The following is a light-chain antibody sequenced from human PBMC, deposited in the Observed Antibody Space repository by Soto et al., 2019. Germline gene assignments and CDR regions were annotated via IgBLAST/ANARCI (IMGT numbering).Light chain of an antibody. Sequence: QTVVTQEPSFSVSPGGTVTLTCGLTSGSVSTLYYPSWFQQTPGQAPRTLIYKTNTRSSGVPDRFSGSILGTKAALTITGAQADDASNYYCVLFMGGVFNWVFGGGTKVSV. CDR1: SGSVSTLYY. CDR3: VLFMGGVFNWV. V-gene: IGLV8-61*01. J-gene: IGLJ3*02. CDR2: KTN.